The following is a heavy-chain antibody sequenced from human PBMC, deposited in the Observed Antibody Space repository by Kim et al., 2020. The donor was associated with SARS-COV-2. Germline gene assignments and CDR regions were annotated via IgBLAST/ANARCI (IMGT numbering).Heavy chain of an antibody. CDR2: KT. V-gene: IGHV1-18*01. J-gene: IGHJ4*02. Sequence: KTKYGQKVQGRVIMTTDTSTNTAYMELWSLRSDDTAMYYCARGAYGDVSFDYWGQGTLVTVSS. CDR3: ARGAYGDVSFDY. D-gene: IGHD4-17*01.